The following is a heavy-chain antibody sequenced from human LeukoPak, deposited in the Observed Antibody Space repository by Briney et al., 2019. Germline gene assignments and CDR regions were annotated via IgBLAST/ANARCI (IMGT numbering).Heavy chain of an antibody. CDR1: GGTFSSYA. Sequence: ASVKVSCKASGGTFSSYAISWVRQAPGQGLEWMGWISAYNGNTNYAQKLQGRVTMTTDTSTSTAYMELRSLRSDDTAVYYCARTRHPYYDILTGHPFDYWGQGTLVTVSS. CDR3: ARTRHPYYDILTGHPFDY. D-gene: IGHD3-9*01. V-gene: IGHV1-18*01. CDR2: ISAYNGNT. J-gene: IGHJ4*02.